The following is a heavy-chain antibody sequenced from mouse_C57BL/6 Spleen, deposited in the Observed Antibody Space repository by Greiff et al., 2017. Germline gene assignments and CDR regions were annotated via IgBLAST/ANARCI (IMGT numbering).Heavy chain of an antibody. CDR2: INPSTGGT. D-gene: IGHD1-1*01. V-gene: IGHV1-42*01. CDR3: ARRVYYYGSSYPDY. J-gene: IGHJ2*01. Sequence: EVKLQESGPELVKPGASVKISCKASGYSFTGYYMNWVKQSPEKSLEWIGEINPSTGGTTYNQKFKAKATLTVDKSSSTAYMQLKSLTSEDSAVYYCARRVYYYGSSYPDYWGQGTTLTVSS. CDR1: GYSFTGYY.